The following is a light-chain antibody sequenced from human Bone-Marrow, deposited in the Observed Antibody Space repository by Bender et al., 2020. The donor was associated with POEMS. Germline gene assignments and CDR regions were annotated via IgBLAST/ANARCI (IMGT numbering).Light chain of an antibody. CDR3: QSYDSSLSGSVV. CDR1: SSNIGGGSD. V-gene: IGLV1-40*01. J-gene: IGLJ2*01. CDR2: NNN. Sequence: QSVLTQPPSVSGAPGQRVTISCTGSSSNIGGGSDVHWYQQLPGTAPKLLIYNNNHRPSGVPDRFSGSRSGTSASLAITGLRAEDEADYYCQSYDSSLSGSVVFGGGTKLTVL.